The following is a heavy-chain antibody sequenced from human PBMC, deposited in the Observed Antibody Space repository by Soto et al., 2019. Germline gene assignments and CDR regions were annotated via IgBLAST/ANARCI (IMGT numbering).Heavy chain of an antibody. D-gene: IGHD3-16*01. V-gene: IGHV4-59*01. J-gene: IGHJ4*02. CDR1: GGSISSYY. CDR3: ARFDDYVWGSYAIFDY. Sequence: PSETLSLTCTVSGGSISSYYWSWIRQPPGKGLEWIGYIYYSGSTNYNPSLKSRVTISVDTSKNQFSLKLSSVTAADTAVYYCARFDDYVWGSYAIFDYWGQGTLVTVSS. CDR2: IYYSGST.